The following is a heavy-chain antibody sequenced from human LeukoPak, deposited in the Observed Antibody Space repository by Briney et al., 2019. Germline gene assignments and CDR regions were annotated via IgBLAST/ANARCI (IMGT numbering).Heavy chain of an antibody. CDR2: IDRNNGGT. V-gene: IGHV1-2*02. J-gene: IGHJ4*02. CDR1: GFFFSAYQ. Sequence: ASVKVSCKTSGFFFSAYQMHWVRQAPGQGLEWMGWIDRNNGGTNIAQKFQGRVTMTRDTSMSTVYMELTGLTSDDTAIYFCARGDGWYLGFDYWGQGTLVTVSS. CDR3: ARGDGWYLGFDY. D-gene: IGHD2-21*02.